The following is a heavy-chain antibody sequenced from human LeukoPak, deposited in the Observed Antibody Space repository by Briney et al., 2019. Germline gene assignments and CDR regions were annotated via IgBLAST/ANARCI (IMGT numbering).Heavy chain of an antibody. CDR2: INHSGST. Sequence: SETLSLTCTVSGGSIISYYWSWIRQPPGKGLEWIGEINHSGSTNYNPSLKSRVTISVDTSKNQFSLKLSSVTAADTAVYYCARHLVSSTSPYNWFDPWGQGTLVTVSS. D-gene: IGHD2-2*01. J-gene: IGHJ5*02. CDR1: GGSIISYY. V-gene: IGHV4-34*01. CDR3: ARHLVSSTSPYNWFDP.